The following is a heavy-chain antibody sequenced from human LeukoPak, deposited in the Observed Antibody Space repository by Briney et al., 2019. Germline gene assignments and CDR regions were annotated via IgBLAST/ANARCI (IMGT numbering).Heavy chain of an antibody. CDR2: IIPIFGTA. CDR1: GGTFSSYA. Sequence: GASVKVSCKASGGTFSSYAISWVRHAPGQGLEWMGRIIPIFGTANYAQKFQGRVTITADKSTSTAYMELSSLRSEDTAVYYCARGTLSPRLSPVYYYYMDVWGKGTTVTVSS. V-gene: IGHV1-69*06. J-gene: IGHJ6*03. D-gene: IGHD3-16*01. CDR3: ARGTLSPRLSPVYYYYMDV.